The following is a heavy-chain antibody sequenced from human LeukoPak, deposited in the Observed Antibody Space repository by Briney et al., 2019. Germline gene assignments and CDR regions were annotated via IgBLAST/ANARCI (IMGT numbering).Heavy chain of an antibody. V-gene: IGHV3-23*01. CDR1: GFTFSSYA. D-gene: IGHD1-26*01. Sequence: GGSLRLSCAASGFTFSSYAMSWVRQAPGNGLGWVSAISGSGGSTYYADSVKGRFTISRDNSKNTLYLQMNSLRAEDTAIYYCAKVTGIVGATHWFDPWGQGTLVTVSS. CDR2: ISGSGGST. J-gene: IGHJ5*02. CDR3: AKVTGIVGATHWFDP.